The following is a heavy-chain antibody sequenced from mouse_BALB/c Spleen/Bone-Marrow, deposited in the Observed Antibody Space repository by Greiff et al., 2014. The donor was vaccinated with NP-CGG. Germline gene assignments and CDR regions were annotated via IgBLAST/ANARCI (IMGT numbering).Heavy chain of an antibody. CDR1: GYTFTNFW. Sequence: DLVKPGASVKLSCKASGYTFTNFWINWITQRPGQGLEWIGRIAPGTGTTYYNEMFKGKATLTVDTSSSTAYIQLSSLSSEDSAVYFCARYDYVMDYWGQGTSVTVSS. CDR3: ARYDYVMDY. D-gene: IGHD2-3*01. J-gene: IGHJ4*01. CDR2: IAPGTGTT. V-gene: IGHV1S41*01.